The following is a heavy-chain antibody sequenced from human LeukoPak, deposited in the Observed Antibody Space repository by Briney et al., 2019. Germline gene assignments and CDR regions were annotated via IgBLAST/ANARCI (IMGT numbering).Heavy chain of an antibody. J-gene: IGHJ4*02. CDR1: GFTFDDYG. Sequence: GGSLRLSWAASGFTFDDYGMSWVRQAPGKGREWVSGIIWNGVSTGYADSVKGRFTISRDNAKNSLYLQMNSLRAEDTALYYCARGSCSSTSCYHFDYWGQGTLVTVSS. CDR3: ARGSCSSTSCYHFDY. CDR2: IIWNGVST. V-gene: IGHV3-20*04. D-gene: IGHD2-2*01.